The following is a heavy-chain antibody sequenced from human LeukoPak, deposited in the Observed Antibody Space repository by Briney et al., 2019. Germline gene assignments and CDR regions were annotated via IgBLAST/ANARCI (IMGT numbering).Heavy chain of an antibody. CDR2: ISAYNGNT. Sequence: ASVKVSCKASGGTFSSYGISWVRQAPGQGLEWMGWISAYNGNTNYAQKLQGGVTMTTDTSTSTAYMELRSLRSDDTAVYYCARDRKWLVRWYFDYWGQGTLVTVSS. V-gene: IGHV1-18*01. J-gene: IGHJ4*02. CDR1: GGTFSSYG. CDR3: ARDRKWLVRWYFDY. D-gene: IGHD6-19*01.